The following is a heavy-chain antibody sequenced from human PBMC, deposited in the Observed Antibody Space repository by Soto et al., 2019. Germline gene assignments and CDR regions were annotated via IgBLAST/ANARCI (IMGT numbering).Heavy chain of an antibody. CDR1: GGTFSSYA. V-gene: IGHV1-69*01. CDR2: VIPIFGTA. D-gene: IGHD6-13*01. J-gene: IGHJ5*02. CDR3: ARDRGSSWYEASQIWFDP. Sequence: QVQLVQSGAEVKKPGSSVKVSCKASGGTFSSYAISWVRQAPGQGLEWMGGVIPIFGTANYAQKFQGRVTITADESTCTAYMELSSLRSEDTAVYYCARDRGSSWYEASQIWFDPWGQGTLVTVSS.